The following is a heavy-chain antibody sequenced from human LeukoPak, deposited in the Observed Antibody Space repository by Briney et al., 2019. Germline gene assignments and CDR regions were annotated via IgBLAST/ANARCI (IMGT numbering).Heavy chain of an antibody. Sequence: ASVKVSCKTSGYSFTSYNLHWVRQAPGQRLEWMGIINPSGGNTNYAPKLQGRVIMTTDTSTSTVYMELRSLRSDDTAVYYCARVGHRDEDHFDYWGQGTLVTVSS. CDR1: GYSFTSYN. CDR2: INPSGGNT. J-gene: IGHJ4*02. V-gene: IGHV1-46*01. D-gene: IGHD5-24*01. CDR3: ARVGHRDEDHFDY.